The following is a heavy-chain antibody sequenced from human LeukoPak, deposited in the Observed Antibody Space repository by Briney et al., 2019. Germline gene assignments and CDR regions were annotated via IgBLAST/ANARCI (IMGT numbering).Heavy chain of an antibody. CDR1: GDSISSGSYL. D-gene: IGHD2-21*01. J-gene: IGHJ3*02. CDR3: ARDPRGVKAILGAFDI. V-gene: IGHV4-61*02. CDR2: TYIGGGT. Sequence: SETLSLTCTVSGDSISSGSYLWSWIRQPAGKGLEWIGRTYIGGGTNYNPSLKSRVTISLDTSKNQISLRLSSVTAADAAVYYCARDPRGVKAILGAFDIWGQGTTVIVPS.